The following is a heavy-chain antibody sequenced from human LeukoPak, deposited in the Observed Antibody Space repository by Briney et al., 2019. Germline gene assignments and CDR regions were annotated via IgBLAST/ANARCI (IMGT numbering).Heavy chain of an antibody. CDR3: AGEEWSTVTTQDYGMDV. Sequence: PGRSLRLSCAASGFTFSSYAVHWVRQAPGKGLEWVAVISYDGSNKYYADSVKGRFTISRDNSKNTLYLQMNSLRAEDTAVYYCAGEEWSTVTTQDYGMDVWGQGTTVTVSS. CDR2: ISYDGSNK. CDR1: GFTFSSYA. J-gene: IGHJ6*02. V-gene: IGHV3-30-3*01. D-gene: IGHD4-17*01.